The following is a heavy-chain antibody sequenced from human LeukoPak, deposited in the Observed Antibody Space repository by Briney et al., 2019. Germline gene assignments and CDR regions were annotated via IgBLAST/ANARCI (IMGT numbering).Heavy chain of an antibody. CDR1: GFTFSSYW. Sequence: PGGSLRLSCAASGFTFSSYWMHWVRQAPGKGLVWVSRISSDGSNTGYADSVKGRFTISRDNAKNTVYPQMNSLNGEDTAVYYCASSFSTVDYWGQGTLVTVSS. CDR3: ASSFSTVDY. V-gene: IGHV3-74*01. J-gene: IGHJ4*02. CDR2: ISSDGSNT. D-gene: IGHD3/OR15-3a*01.